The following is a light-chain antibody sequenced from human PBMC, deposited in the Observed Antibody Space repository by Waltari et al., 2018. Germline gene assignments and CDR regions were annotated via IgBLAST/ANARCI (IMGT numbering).Light chain of an antibody. CDR3: QQYGNSPWT. V-gene: IGKV3-20*01. CDR1: QRISASH. Sequence: TQSPGTLSLSPGERVTLSCRTSQRISASHLAWYQQKPGQAPRLLIYGTSTRATGIPERFSGSGSGTDFSLTVTSMQPEDFAVYFCQQYGNSPWTFGQGTKVEV. CDR2: GTS. J-gene: IGKJ1*01.